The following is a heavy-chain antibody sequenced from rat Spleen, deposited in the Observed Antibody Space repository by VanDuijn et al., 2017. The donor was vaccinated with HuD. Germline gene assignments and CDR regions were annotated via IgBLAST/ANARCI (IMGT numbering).Heavy chain of an antibody. CDR3: ATDTAGDRDA. Sequence: EVQLVESGGGLVQPGRSMKLSCAASGFTFTNYYMAWVRQAPTKGLEWVASISPSGGSTYYRDSVKGRFTISRDNAKSTLYLQMDSLRSEDTATYYCATDTAGDRDAWGQGASVTVSS. CDR1: GFTFTNYY. D-gene: IGHD2-1*01. J-gene: IGHJ4*01. CDR2: ISPSGGST. V-gene: IGHV5-25*01.